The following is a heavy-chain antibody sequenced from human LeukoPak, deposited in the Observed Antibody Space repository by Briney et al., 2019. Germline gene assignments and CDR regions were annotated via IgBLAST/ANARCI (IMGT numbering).Heavy chain of an antibody. CDR2: INHSGRT. J-gene: IGHJ4*02. CDR3: ASLESGNRWSYFDL. CDR1: GGTFSGYY. Sequence: SETLSLTCAVYGGTFSGYYWSWIRQPPGKGLEWIGEINHSGRTNYNPPLRSRVTMSEHTSKNQLSLKFRSLTAADTAVYYCASLESGNRWSYFDLWGQGTLVTVSS. V-gene: IGHV4-34*01. D-gene: IGHD1-14*01.